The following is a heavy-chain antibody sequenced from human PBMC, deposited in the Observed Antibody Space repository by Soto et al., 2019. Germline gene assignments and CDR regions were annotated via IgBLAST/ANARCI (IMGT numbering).Heavy chain of an antibody. V-gene: IGHV4-34*01. CDR3: ALGYPNFDY. Sequence: SETLSLTCAVYGGSFSGYYWSWIRQPPGKGLEWIGEINHSGSTNYNPSLKSRVTISVDTSKNQFSLKLSSVTAADTAVYYCALGYPNFDYWGQGTLVTVSS. J-gene: IGHJ4*02. CDR2: INHSGST. CDR1: GGSFSGYY.